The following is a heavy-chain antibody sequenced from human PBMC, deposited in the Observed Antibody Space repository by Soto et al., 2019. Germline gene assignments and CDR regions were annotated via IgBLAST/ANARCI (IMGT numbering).Heavy chain of an antibody. J-gene: IGHJ4*02. CDR2: ISGSGGST. D-gene: IGHD3-16*02. V-gene: IGHV3-23*01. CDR3: AKEGSSYDYVWGSYRAPFDY. Sequence: GGSLRLSCAASGFTFSSYAMSWVRQAPGKGLEWVSAISGSGGSTYYADSVKGRFTISRDNSKNTLYLQMNSLRAEDTAVYYCAKEGSSYDYVWGSYRAPFDYWGQGTLVTVSS. CDR1: GFTFSSYA.